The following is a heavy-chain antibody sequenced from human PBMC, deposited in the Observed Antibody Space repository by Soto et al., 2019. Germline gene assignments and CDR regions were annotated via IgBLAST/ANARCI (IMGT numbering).Heavy chain of an antibody. Sequence: VQLVESGGDLDQPGRSLRLSCAASGFTVSSYYMSWVRQAPGKGLEWVSVVYSAGSTYYADSVKGRFTISRDNSKNTLYLQMNSLRAEDTAVYYCARSYYYGSGTLDYFYYGMDVWGQGTPVTVSS. D-gene: IGHD3-10*01. CDR1: GFTVSSYY. CDR2: VYSAGST. J-gene: IGHJ6*02. V-gene: IGHV3-66*01. CDR3: ARSYYYGSGTLDYFYYGMDV.